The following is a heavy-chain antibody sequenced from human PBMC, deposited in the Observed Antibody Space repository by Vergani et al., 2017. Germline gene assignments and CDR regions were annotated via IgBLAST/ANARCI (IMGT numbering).Heavy chain of an antibody. Sequence: QVRLVQSGAEVKKPGSSVKVSCRTSGGSLNNDAINWVRQTPGHGLEWIGRIIPMFGATKYARKFQGRITLTADESTGATYMEMSSLRFEDTAIYYCARGTGYNWNDPRKTQNGLDVWGQGTSLSVSS. V-gene: IGHV1-69*13. J-gene: IGHJ6*02. CDR2: IIPMFGAT. D-gene: IGHD1-20*01. CDR3: ARGTGYNWNDPRKTQNGLDV. CDR1: GGSLNNDA.